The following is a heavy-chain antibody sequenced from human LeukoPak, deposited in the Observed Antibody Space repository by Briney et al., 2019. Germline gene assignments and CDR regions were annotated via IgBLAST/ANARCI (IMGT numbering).Heavy chain of an antibody. J-gene: IGHJ4*02. D-gene: IGHD5-18*01. V-gene: IGHV3-64*01. CDR3: ARALRIQLPRSWGPPFGY. Sequence: PGGSLRLSCAASGFTFSSYAMHWVRQAPGKGLEYVSAISSNGGSTYYANSVKGRFTISRDNSKNTLYLQMGSLRAEDMAVYYCARALRIQLPRSWGPPFGYWGQGTLVTVSS. CDR1: GFTFSSYA. CDR2: ISSNGGST.